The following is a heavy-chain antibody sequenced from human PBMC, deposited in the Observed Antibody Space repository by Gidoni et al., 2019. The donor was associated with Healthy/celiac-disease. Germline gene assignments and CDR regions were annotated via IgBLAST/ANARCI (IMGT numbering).Heavy chain of an antibody. CDR2: MSSSGSTI. CDR1: GFTFSDYY. CDR3: ARDRGSGRRDAFDI. V-gene: IGHV3-11*01. D-gene: IGHD6-19*01. J-gene: IGHJ3*02. Sequence: QVQLVESGGGLVQPGGSLRLSCPASGFTFSDYYMSWIRQAPGKGLEWVSYMSSSGSTIYYADTVKGRFTISRDNAKNSLYLKMNSLRAEDTAVYYCARDRGSGRRDAFDIWGQGTMVTVSS.